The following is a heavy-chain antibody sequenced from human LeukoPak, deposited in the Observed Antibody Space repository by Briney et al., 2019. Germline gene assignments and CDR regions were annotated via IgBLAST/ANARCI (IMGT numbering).Heavy chain of an antibody. Sequence: PSETLSLTCTVSGGSISTYYWSWIRQSPGKRLEWIGNVYYSGKTNYNPSLKSRVTISVDTSKNQFSLNLTSVTAADTAVYYCARSLYYYDGVDYWGQGALVTVSS. V-gene: IGHV4-59*01. D-gene: IGHD3-22*01. J-gene: IGHJ4*02. CDR3: ARSLYYYDGVDY. CDR2: VYYSGKT. CDR1: GGSISTYY.